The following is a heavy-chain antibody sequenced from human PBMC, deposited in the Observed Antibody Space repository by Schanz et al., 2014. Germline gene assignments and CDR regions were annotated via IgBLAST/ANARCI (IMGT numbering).Heavy chain of an antibody. D-gene: IGHD3-3*01. CDR2: ISPSSGGT. V-gene: IGHV1-2*06. CDR1: GYIFSSYA. Sequence: QLVQSGSEFRKPGASVKVSCKASGYIFSSYAIHWVRQAPGQGLEWMGRISPSSGGTNYAQNFQGRVTMTKDTSINTVYMELSTLTSDDTAIYYCARGNTIFGVVILGWLDPWGQGTLVTVSS. CDR3: ARGNTIFGVVILGWLDP. J-gene: IGHJ5*02.